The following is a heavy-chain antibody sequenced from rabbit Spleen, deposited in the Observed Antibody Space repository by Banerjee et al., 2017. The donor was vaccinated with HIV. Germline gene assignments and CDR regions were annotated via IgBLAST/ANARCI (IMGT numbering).Heavy chain of an antibody. V-gene: IGHV1S45*01. CDR2: IDPVFGSA. D-gene: IGHD1-1*01. J-gene: IGHJ6*01. CDR1: GFDFSSYYM. CDR3: ARDTSSSFSSYGMDL. Sequence: QEQLKESGGGLVQPGGSLKLSCKASGFDFSSYYMSWVRQAPGKGLEWIGYIDPVFGSAYYANWAKGRFTISKTSSTTVTLQMTSLTAADTATYFCARDTSSSFSSYGMDLWGPGTLVTVS.